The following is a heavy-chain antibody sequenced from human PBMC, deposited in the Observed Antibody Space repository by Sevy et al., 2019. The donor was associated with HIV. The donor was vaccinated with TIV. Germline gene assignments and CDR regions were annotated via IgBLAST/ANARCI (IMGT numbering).Heavy chain of an antibody. J-gene: IGHJ3*02. CDR3: AKDCIVVVPAATRRGAFDI. CDR2: ISGSGGST. D-gene: IGHD2-2*01. CDR1: GFTFSSYA. V-gene: IGHV3-23*01. Sequence: GGSLRLSCAASGFTFSSYAMSWVRQAPGKGLEWVSAISGSGGSTYYADSVKGRFTISRDNSKNTLYLQMNSLRAEGTAVYYCAKDCIVVVPAATRRGAFDIWGQGTMVTVSS.